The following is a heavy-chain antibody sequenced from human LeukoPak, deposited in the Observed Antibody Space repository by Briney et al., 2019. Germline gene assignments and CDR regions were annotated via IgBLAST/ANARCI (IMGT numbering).Heavy chain of an antibody. V-gene: IGHV1-69*04. CDR2: IIPILGIA. CDR3: ARQGSSSGYYYRSNWFDP. J-gene: IGHJ5*02. Sequence: SVKVSCKASGYTFTSYGISWVRRAPGQGLEWMGRIIPILGIANYAQKFQGRVTITADKSTSTAYMELSSLRSEDTAVYYCARQGSSSGYYYRSNWFDPWGQGTLVTVSS. CDR1: GYTFTSYG. D-gene: IGHD3-22*01.